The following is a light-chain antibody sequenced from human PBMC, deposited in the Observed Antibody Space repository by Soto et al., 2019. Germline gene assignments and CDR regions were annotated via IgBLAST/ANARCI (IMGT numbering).Light chain of an antibody. J-gene: IGKJ1*01. CDR1: QSVSSSY. V-gene: IGKV3-20*01. CDR2: GAS. Sequence: EIVLTQSPRTLSLSQGERATLSCRASQSVSSSYLAWYQQKPGQAPRLLIYGASSRATGIPDRFSGSGSGTDFTLTISRLEPEDFAVYYCQQYGSSPQTFGQGTKVDIK. CDR3: QQYGSSPQT.